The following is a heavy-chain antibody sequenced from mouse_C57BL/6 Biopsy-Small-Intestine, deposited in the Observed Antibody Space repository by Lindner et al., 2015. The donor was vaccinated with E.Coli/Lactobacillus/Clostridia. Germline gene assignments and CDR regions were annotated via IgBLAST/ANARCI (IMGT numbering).Heavy chain of an antibody. Sequence: VQLQESGAELVRPGTSVKVSYKASGYAFTNYFIEWIKHRPGQGLEWIGVIYPGSGDITYNEKFKDKATLTADKSSSTAYMQLSSLTSEDSAIYFCTRQLRDYWGQGTTLTVSS. J-gene: IGHJ2*01. D-gene: IGHD1-3*01. V-gene: IGHV1-54*01. CDR3: TRQLRDY. CDR1: GYAFTNYF. CDR2: IYPGSGDI.